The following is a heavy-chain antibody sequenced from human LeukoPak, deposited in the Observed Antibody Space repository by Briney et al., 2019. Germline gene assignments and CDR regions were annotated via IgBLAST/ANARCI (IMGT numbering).Heavy chain of an antibody. V-gene: IGHV1-2*02. CDR3: AQSGIAVAGLIFDY. D-gene: IGHD6-19*01. J-gene: IGHJ4*02. Sequence: GASVKVSCKASGYTFTGYYMHWVRQAPGQGLEWMGWINPNSGGTNYAQKFQGRVTMTRDTSISTAYMELSRLRSDDTAVYYCAQSGIAVAGLIFDYWGQGTLVTVSS. CDR1: GYTFTGYY. CDR2: INPNSGGT.